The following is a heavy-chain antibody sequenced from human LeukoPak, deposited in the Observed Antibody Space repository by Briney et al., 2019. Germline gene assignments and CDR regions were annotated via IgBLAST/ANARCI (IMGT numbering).Heavy chain of an antibody. Sequence: SETLSLTCTVSGGSIDSSGSYWGWIRQPPGKGLEWIGCVYYGGDAYYNPSLKSRVTISAGLSKNQFSLSLISVTAADTALYYCARLFSRGWPYYYGLGAWGQGTTVTVSS. CDR1: GGSIDSSGSY. CDR3: ARLFSRGWPYYYGLGA. CDR2: VYYGGDA. V-gene: IGHV4-39*01. J-gene: IGHJ6*02. D-gene: IGHD6-19*01.